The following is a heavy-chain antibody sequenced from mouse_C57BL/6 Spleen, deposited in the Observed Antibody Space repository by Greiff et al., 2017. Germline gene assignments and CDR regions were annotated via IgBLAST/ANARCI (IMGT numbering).Heavy chain of an antibody. Sequence: EVKLVESGGGLVKPGGSLKLSCAASGFTFSSYAMSWVRQTPEKRLEWVATISDGGSYTYYPDNVKGRFTISRDNAKNNLYLQMSHLKSEDTAMYYCARDQDYYGSSYVEYFDYWGQGTTLTVSS. CDR3: ARDQDYYGSSYVEYFDY. V-gene: IGHV5-4*01. CDR1: GFTFSSYA. D-gene: IGHD1-1*01. CDR2: ISDGGSYT. J-gene: IGHJ2*01.